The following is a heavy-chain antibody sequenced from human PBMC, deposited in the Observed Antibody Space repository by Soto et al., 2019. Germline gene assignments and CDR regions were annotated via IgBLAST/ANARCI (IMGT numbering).Heavy chain of an antibody. D-gene: IGHD6-13*01. Sequence: QVQLVESGGGVVQPGRSLRLSCAASGFTFSSYAMHWVRQAPGKGLEWVAVISYDGSNKYYADSVKGRFTISRDNSKTTLYLQMNSLRAEDTAVYYCARIRAAAHHWGQGTLVTVSS. J-gene: IGHJ5*02. CDR1: GFTFSSYA. V-gene: IGHV3-30-3*01. CDR2: ISYDGSNK. CDR3: ARIRAAAHH.